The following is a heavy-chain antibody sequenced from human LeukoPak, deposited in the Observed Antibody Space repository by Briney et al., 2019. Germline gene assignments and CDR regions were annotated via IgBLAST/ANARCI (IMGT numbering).Heavy chain of an antibody. Sequence: AGGSLRLSCAASGFTFSSYSMNWVRQAPGKGLEWVSSISSSSSYIYYADSVKGRFTISRDNAKNSLYLQMNSLRAEDTAVYYCARSTLAAAGTFDIWGQGTMVTVSS. V-gene: IGHV3-21*01. CDR3: ARSTLAAAGTFDI. CDR1: GFTFSSYS. CDR2: ISSSSSYI. J-gene: IGHJ3*02. D-gene: IGHD6-13*01.